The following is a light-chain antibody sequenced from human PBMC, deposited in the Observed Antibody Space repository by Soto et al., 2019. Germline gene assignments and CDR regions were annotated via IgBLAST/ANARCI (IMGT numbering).Light chain of an antibody. CDR1: SSNIGNNY. CDR3: GTWDSGLSAL. Sequence: QSVLTQPPSVSAAPGQKVTISCSGSSSNIGNNYVSWYQQLPGTAPRLLIYENNKRPSGIPDRFSGSKSGTSATLGITGLQTGDEADYYCGTWDSGLSALFGGGTKVTVL. J-gene: IGLJ3*02. CDR2: ENN. V-gene: IGLV1-51*02.